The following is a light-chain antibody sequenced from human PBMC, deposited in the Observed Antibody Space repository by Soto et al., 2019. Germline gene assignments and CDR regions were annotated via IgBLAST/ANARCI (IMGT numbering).Light chain of an antibody. CDR2: AAS. CDR1: QDISRY. CDR3: QQLNSCPLT. Sequence: DIQLTQSPSFLSASVGDGVTITCRASQDISRYLAWYQQKPGKAPKLLIYAASTLHSGVPSTFSGSGSGTEFTLTISSLQPEDFATYYCQQLNSCPLTFGGGTKVEIK. J-gene: IGKJ4*01. V-gene: IGKV1-9*01.